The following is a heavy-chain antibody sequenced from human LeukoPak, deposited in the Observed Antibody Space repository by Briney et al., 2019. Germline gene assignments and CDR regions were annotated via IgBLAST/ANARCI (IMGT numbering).Heavy chain of an antibody. CDR1: GGSISSGGYS. CDR2: IYHSGST. D-gene: IGHD3-10*01. V-gene: IGHV4-30-2*01. J-gene: IGHJ6*03. Sequence: KTSQTLSLTCAVSGGSISSGGYSWSWIRQPPGKGLEWIGYIYHSGSTYYNPSLKSRVTISVDRSKNQFSLKLSSVTAADTAVYYCARGHGSGPYYYYYMDVWGKGTTVTVSS. CDR3: ARGHGSGPYYYYYMDV.